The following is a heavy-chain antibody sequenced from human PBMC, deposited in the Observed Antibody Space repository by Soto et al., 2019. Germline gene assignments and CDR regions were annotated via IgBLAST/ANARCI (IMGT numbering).Heavy chain of an antibody. CDR2: IIPILGIA. J-gene: IGHJ4*02. Sequence: QVQLVQSGAEVTKPGSSVKVSCKASGDTFSSYTISWVRQAPGQGLEWMGRIIPILGIANYAQKFQGRVTITADKSTSTAYMELSSLRSEDTAVYYCARVSFTGYSSSWRPTGGLDWGQGTLVTVSS. V-gene: IGHV1-69*02. D-gene: IGHD6-13*01. CDR3: ARVSFTGYSSSWRPTGGLD. CDR1: GDTFSSYT.